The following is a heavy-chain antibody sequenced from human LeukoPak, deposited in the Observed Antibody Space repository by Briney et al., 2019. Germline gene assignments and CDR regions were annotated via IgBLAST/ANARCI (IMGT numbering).Heavy chain of an antibody. D-gene: IGHD4-11*01. J-gene: IGHJ5*02. CDR2: MNPNSGNT. CDR3: AVLYSNYDNWFDP. CDR1: GYTFTIYD. V-gene: IGHV1-8*01. Sequence: GASVTVSFTASGYTFTIYDINWVRQATGQGLEWMGWMNPNSGNTGYAQKFQGRVTMTRNTSISTAYMELSSLRSEDTAVYYCAVLYSNYDNWFDPWGQGTLVTVSS.